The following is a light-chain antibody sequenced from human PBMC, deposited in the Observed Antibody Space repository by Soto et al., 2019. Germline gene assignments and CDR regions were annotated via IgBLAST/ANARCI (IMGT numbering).Light chain of an antibody. J-gene: IGLJ7*01. CDR2: DVT. CDR3: SSYTSIHAPL. Sequence: QSALTQPASVSGSPGQSITISCTGSSSDVGDNNYGSWYQHHPGQAPRLLIYDVTRPPSGISHRFSGSKSGNTASLTSCGHQAVDEDYYYGSSYTSIHAPLFGGGSQLTVL. CDR1: SSDVGDNNY. V-gene: IGLV2-14*03.